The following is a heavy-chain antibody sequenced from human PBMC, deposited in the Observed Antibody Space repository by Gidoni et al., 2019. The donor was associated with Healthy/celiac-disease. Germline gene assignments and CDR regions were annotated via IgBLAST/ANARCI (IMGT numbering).Heavy chain of an antibody. CDR3: ARDKLTYYDILTGRDLGDWFDP. CDR2: IKQDGSEK. CDR1: GFPFSSYW. V-gene: IGHV3-7*01. J-gene: IGHJ5*02. D-gene: IGHD3-9*01. Sequence: EVQLVESGGGLVQPGGSLRLSCAASGFPFSSYWMSWVRQAPGKGLEWVANIKQDGSEKYYVDSVKGRFTISRDNAKNSLYLQMNSLRAEDTAVYYCARDKLTYYDILTGRDLGDWFDPWGQGTLVTVSS.